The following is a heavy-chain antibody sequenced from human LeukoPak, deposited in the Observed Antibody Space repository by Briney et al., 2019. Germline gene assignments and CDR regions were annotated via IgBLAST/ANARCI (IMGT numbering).Heavy chain of an antibody. CDR3: SREPSTAAGTGRPFDY. D-gene: IGHD6-13*01. J-gene: IGHJ4*02. CDR1: GDSISSYV. CDR2: MYSSGST. Sequence: AETLSLTCTVSGDSISSYVWSWIRQPAGKGLEWIWRMYSSGSTNCNPALKSRGIMSLDTTKNHMALNLISMTTADATVYYCSREPSTAAGTGRPFDYWGQGTLVTVSS. V-gene: IGHV4-4*07.